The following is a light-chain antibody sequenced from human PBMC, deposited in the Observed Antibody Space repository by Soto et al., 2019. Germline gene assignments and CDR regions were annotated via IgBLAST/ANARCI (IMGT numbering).Light chain of an antibody. J-gene: IGKJ1*01. V-gene: IGKV1-5*03. CDR3: QQYNSYSWT. CDR2: KAS. Sequence: DIQITQPPSTLSASVGDRVTITFRASQTISSWLAWYQQKPGKAPKLLIYKASSLESGVPSRFSGSGSGTEFTLTISSLQPDDFATYYCQQYNSYSWTFGQGTKVDIK. CDR1: QTISSW.